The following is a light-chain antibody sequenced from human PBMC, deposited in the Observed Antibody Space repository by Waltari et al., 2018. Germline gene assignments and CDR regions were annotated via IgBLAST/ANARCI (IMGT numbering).Light chain of an antibody. CDR1: GGSIAGPY. CDR2: EEN. J-gene: IGLJ3*02. Sequence: NFILTQPHSVSESPGKTVTISCTGSGGSIAGPYGQWYTQRPGSAPTIVIYEENQRLSGVSDRFSGSIDFSSNSASLTISGLTPEDEADYYCQTYDTTNKGVFGGGTKLTV. V-gene: IGLV6-57*02. CDR3: QTYDTTNKGV.